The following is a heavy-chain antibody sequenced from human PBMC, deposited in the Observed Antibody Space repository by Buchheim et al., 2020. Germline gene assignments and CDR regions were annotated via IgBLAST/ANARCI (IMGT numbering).Heavy chain of an antibody. CDR3: ARGHDFWSGYYDR. CDR1: GGSISSYY. Sequence: QVQLQESGPGLVKPSETLSLTCTVSGGSISSYYWSWIRQPPGKGLEWIGYIYYSGSTNYNPSLKSRVTISVDTSKNQFYLKLSSVTAADTAVYYCARGHDFWSGYYDRWGQGTL. V-gene: IGHV4-59*01. CDR2: IYYSGST. J-gene: IGHJ4*02. D-gene: IGHD3-3*01.